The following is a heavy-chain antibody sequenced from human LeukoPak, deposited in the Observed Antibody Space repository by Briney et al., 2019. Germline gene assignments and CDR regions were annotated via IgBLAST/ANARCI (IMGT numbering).Heavy chain of an antibody. CDR2: INPNSGDT. CDR1: GYTFSGYY. CDR3: AKSAQYSSAWFTGSFDY. D-gene: IGHD6-13*01. J-gene: IGHJ4*02. Sequence: ASVKVSCKASGYTFSGYYMHWVRQAPGQGLQWVGWINPNSGDTHYAQMFQGRVAMTRDTSINTAYMELRRVRSDDTAVYYCAKSAQYSSAWFTGSFDYWGQGTLVTVSS. V-gene: IGHV1-2*02.